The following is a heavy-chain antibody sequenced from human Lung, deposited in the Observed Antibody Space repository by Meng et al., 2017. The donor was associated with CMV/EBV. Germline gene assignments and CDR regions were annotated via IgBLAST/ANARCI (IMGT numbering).Heavy chain of an antibody. CDR3: VRGHSSGWYKFDS. J-gene: IGHJ4*02. CDR1: GFTFSTYW. V-gene: IGHV3-74*01. CDR2: INSDGSGT. D-gene: IGHD6-19*01. Sequence: GGSXRLSCAASGFTFSTYWMHWVRHVPGKGLVWVTRINSDGSGTTYADSVKGRFTISRDNAKNTLYLHMSSLRAEDTAMYYCVRGHSSGWYKFDSWGQGTXVTVSS.